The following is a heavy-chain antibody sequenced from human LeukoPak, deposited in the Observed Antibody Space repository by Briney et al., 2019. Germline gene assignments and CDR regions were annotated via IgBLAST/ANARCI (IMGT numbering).Heavy chain of an antibody. V-gene: IGHV3-74*01. CDR1: GFTFSSYW. CDR3: ARESSVGAHKAFDY. Sequence: GESLRLSCAASGFTFSSYWMHWVRQVPGKGLVWVSRISTDVSSTNYADSVKGRFTISRDNAKNTLYLQMNSLRAEDTAVYYCARESSVGAHKAFDYWGQGTLVTVSS. J-gene: IGHJ4*02. D-gene: IGHD1-26*01. CDR2: ISTDVSST.